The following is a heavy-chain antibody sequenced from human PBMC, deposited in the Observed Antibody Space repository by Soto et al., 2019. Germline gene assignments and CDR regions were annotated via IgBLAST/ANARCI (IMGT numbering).Heavy chain of an antibody. V-gene: IGHV1-3*01. CDR1: GYTFITYA. J-gene: IGHJ4*02. CDR2: VNAGNGNT. CDR3: AREGAARSFDY. Sequence: QVNLVQAGTEVMTPGASVKISCTASGYTFITYATHWVRQAPGQVLEWMGWVNAGNGNTKYTQKFQCIVPFTRDTPARTAFMELRSLSSEDTAVYYCAREGAARSFDYWGQGSLVSVSS. D-gene: IGHD6-6*01.